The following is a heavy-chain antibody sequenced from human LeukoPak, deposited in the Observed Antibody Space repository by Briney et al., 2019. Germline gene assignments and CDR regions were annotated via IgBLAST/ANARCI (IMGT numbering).Heavy chain of an antibody. CDR3: AKEGDTALVTGYFDL. V-gene: IGHV1-69*13. Sequence: SVRVSCKASGGTFGSYVISWVRQAPGQGLEWMGGIIPIFGTAHYARKFQGRLTITADESTSTVYMEMSSLRSEDTAMYYCAKEGDTALVTGYFDLWGRGTLVTVSS. D-gene: IGHD5-18*01. CDR2: IIPIFGTA. CDR1: GGTFGSYV. J-gene: IGHJ2*01.